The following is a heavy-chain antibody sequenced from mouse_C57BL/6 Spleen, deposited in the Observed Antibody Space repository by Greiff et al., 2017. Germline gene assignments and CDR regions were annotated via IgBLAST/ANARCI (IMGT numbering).Heavy chain of an antibody. CDR3: ARQFITTVVNAMDY. J-gene: IGHJ4*01. D-gene: IGHD1-1*01. V-gene: IGHV1-69*01. Sequence: QVQLQQPGAELVMPGASVKLSCKASGYTFTSYWMHWVKQRPGQGLEWIGEIDPSDSYTNYNQKFKGKSTLTVDKSSSTAYMQLSSLTSEDSAVYYCARQFITTVVNAMDYWGQGTSVTVSS. CDR2: IDPSDSYT. CDR1: GYTFTSYW.